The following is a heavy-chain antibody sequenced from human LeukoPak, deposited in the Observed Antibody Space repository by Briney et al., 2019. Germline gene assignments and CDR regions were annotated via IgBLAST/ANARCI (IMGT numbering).Heavy chain of an antibody. V-gene: IGHV1-24*01. J-gene: IGHJ4*02. Sequence: ASVKVSCKVSGYTLTELSMHWVRQAPGKGLEWMGGFDPEDGETIYAQKFQGRVTMTEDTSTDTAYMELSSLRSEDTAVYYCAPRPPSSGRTSYYFDYWGQGTLVTVSS. CDR1: GYTLTELS. CDR2: FDPEDGET. CDR3: APRPPSSGRTSYYFDY. D-gene: IGHD3-22*01.